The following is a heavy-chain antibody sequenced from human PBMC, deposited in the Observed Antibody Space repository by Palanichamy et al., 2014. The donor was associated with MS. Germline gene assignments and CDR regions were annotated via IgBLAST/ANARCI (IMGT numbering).Heavy chain of an antibody. CDR1: GFTFSNAW. Sequence: EVQVVEVWGRLGKAWESLRLSCAASGFTFSNAWMSWVRQAPGKGLEWVGRIKSKSDGGTTDYDAPVKGRFSISRDDSKNTVYLQMNSLKTEDTAVYYCTTDSGSGPDDYWGQGTLVTVSS. CDR2: IKSKSDGGTT. D-gene: IGHD3-10*01. V-gene: IGHV3-15*01. CDR3: TTDSGSGPDDY. J-gene: IGHJ4*02.